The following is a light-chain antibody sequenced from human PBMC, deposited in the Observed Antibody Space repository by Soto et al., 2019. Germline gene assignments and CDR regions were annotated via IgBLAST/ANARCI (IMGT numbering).Light chain of an antibody. J-gene: IGLJ2*01. Sequence: QSVLTQPASVSGSPGQSITISCTGTSSGVGSYDLVSWYQQHPGKAPKLMIYEVSKRPSGVSNRFFGSKSGNTASLTISGLQAEDEADYYCCSYAGPSTLQFGGGTKVTVL. V-gene: IGLV2-23*02. CDR1: SSGVGSYDL. CDR2: EVS. CDR3: CSYAGPSTLQ.